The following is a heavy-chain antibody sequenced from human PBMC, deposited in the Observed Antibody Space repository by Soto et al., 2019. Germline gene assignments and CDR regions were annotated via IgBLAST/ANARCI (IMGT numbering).Heavy chain of an antibody. CDR1: GFTFDDYA. Sequence: EVQLVESGGGLVQLGRSLRLSCAASGFTFDDYAMHWVRQAPGKGLEWVSGISWNSGSIGSADSVKGRSTISRDNAKNSLYLHRNSLRAEDTTLYYCAKDRGYSGYHLFLHAFDIWGQGTMVTVSS. CDR3: AKDRGYSGYHLFLHAFDI. V-gene: IGHV3-9*01. CDR2: ISWNSGSI. D-gene: IGHD5-12*01. J-gene: IGHJ3*02.